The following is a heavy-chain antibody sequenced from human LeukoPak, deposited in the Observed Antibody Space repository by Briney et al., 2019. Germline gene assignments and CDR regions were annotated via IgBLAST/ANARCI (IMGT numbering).Heavy chain of an antibody. CDR1: GGTFSSYA. Sequence: GASVKVSCKASGGTFSSYAISWVRQAPGQGLEWMGRIIPILGIANYAQKFQGRVTITADKSTSTAYMEPSSLRSEDTAVYYCASAGDRVRDAFDIWGQGTMVTVSS. V-gene: IGHV1-69*04. J-gene: IGHJ3*02. D-gene: IGHD7-27*01. CDR2: IIPILGIA. CDR3: ASAGDRVRDAFDI.